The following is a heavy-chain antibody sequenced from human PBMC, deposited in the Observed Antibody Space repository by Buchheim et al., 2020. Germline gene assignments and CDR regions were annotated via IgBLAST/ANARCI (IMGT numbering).Heavy chain of an antibody. CDR1: GGTFSSYA. Sequence: QVQLVQSGAEVKKPGSSVKVSCKASGGTFSSYAISWVRQAAGQGLEWMGRIIPILGIANYAQKFQGRVTITADKSTSTAYMELSSLRSEDTAVYYCARAAQGHYYDSSGYYTQYYFDYWGQGTL. D-gene: IGHD3-22*01. CDR3: ARAAQGHYYDSSGYYTQYYFDY. V-gene: IGHV1-69*04. CDR2: IIPILGIA. J-gene: IGHJ4*02.